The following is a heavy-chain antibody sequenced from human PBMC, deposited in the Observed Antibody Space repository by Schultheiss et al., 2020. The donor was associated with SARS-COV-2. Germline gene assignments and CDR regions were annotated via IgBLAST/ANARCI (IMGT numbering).Heavy chain of an antibody. Sequence: GGSLRLSCAASGFTFSSYAMHWVRQAPGKGLEWVAVISYDGSNKYYADSVKGRFTISRDNSKNTLYLQMNSLRAEDTAVYYCARDLGPQGVRGVERFDPWGQGTLVTVSS. CDR1: GFTFSSYA. V-gene: IGHV3-30*01. CDR3: ARDLGPQGVRGVERFDP. D-gene: IGHD3-10*01. J-gene: IGHJ5*02. CDR2: ISYDGSNK.